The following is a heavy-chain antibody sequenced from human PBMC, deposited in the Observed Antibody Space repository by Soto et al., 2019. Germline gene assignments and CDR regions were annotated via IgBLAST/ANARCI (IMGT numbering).Heavy chain of an antibody. V-gene: IGHV3-9*01. CDR1: GFTVDDYA. Sequence: LRLCCAASGFTVDDYAIHRVRQAPGKGLEWVSGISWNSGSIGYADSVKGRFTISRDNAKNSLYLQMNSLRAEDTALYYCATGGTGSSLDWFDPCGQRTLVTVSS. D-gene: IGHD1-26*01. CDR2: ISWNSGSI. CDR3: ATGGTGSSLDWFDP. J-gene: IGHJ5*02.